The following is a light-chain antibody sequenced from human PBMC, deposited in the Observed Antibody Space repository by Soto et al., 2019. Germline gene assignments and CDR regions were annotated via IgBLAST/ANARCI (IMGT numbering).Light chain of an antibody. CDR3: QQYGSSPWT. J-gene: IGKJ1*01. CDR2: GAS. CDR1: QSVSSAS. Sequence: EVGLTQSPGTLSLSPGERATLSCRASQSVSSASLAWYQQKPGQAPRLLIYGASSRATGIPDRFSGSGSGTDFTLTISRLEPEDFAVYYCQQYGSSPWTFGQGTKVDIK. V-gene: IGKV3-20*01.